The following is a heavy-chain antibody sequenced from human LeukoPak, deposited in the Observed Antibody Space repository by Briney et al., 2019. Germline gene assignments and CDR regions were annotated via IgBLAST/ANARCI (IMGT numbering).Heavy chain of an antibody. Sequence: GESLKISCKGSGYSFTSYWIGWVRQMPGKGLEWMGWMNPNSGNTGYAQKFQGRVTITRNTSISTAYMELSSLRSEDTAVYYCARGIGTLLWFGEFFDYWGQGTLVTVSS. J-gene: IGHJ4*02. D-gene: IGHD3-10*01. CDR3: ARGIGTLLWFGEFFDY. CDR1: GYSFTSYW. CDR2: MNPNSGNT. V-gene: IGHV1-8*03.